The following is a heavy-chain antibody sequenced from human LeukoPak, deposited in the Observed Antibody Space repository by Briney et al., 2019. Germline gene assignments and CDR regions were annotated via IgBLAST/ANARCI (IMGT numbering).Heavy chain of an antibody. Sequence: SETLSLTCTVSGGSISSSSYYWGWIRQPPGKGLEWIGSIYYSGSTYYNPSLKSRVTISVDTSKNQFSLKLSSVTAADTAVYYCARANDFWSANYWGQGTLVTVSS. V-gene: IGHV4-39*01. D-gene: IGHD3-3*01. J-gene: IGHJ4*02. CDR3: ARANDFWSANY. CDR1: GGSISSSSYY. CDR2: IYYSGST.